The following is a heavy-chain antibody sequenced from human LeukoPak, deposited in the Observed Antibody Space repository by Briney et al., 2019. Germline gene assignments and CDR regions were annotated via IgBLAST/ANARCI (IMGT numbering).Heavy chain of an antibody. D-gene: IGHD2-21*02. J-gene: IGHJ4*02. Sequence: GGSLRLSCAASGFTFSSYEMNWVRQAPGKGLEWVSYISSSGSTIYYADSVKGRFTISRDNAKNSLYLQMNSLRAEDTAVYYCARLLRPLVVVTAILGYWGQGTLVTVSS. CDR1: GFTFSSYE. CDR2: ISSSGSTI. V-gene: IGHV3-48*03. CDR3: ARLLRPLVVVTAILGY.